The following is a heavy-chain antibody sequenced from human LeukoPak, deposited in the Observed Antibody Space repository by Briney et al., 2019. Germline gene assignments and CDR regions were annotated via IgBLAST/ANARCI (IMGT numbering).Heavy chain of an antibody. CDR2: ITPRGGST. CDR3: ATTSDTVMVKEDY. D-gene: IGHD5-18*01. CDR1: GYSFTTYF. V-gene: IGHV1-46*04. Sequence: ASVKVSCKASGYSFTTYFVYWVRQAPGQGPEWMGIITPRGGSTSYAERLQDRVTMTRDTSTSTVYMELSGLTSEDTAIYFCATTSDTVMVKEDYWGQGTLVTVSS. J-gene: IGHJ4*02.